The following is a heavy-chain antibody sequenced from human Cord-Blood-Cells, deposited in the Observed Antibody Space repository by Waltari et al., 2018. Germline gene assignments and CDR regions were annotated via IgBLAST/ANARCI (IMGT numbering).Heavy chain of an antibody. Sequence: QVQLQQWGAGLLKPSETLSLTCAVYGGSFSGYYWSWIRQPPGKGLEWSGEINHSGSTNYNPSLKSRVTISVDTSKNQFSLKLSSVTAADTAVYYCARGYCSSTSCNWFDPWGQGTLVTVSS. CDR2: INHSGST. CDR3: ARGYCSSTSCNWFDP. CDR1: GGSFSGYY. V-gene: IGHV4-34*01. D-gene: IGHD2-2*01. J-gene: IGHJ5*02.